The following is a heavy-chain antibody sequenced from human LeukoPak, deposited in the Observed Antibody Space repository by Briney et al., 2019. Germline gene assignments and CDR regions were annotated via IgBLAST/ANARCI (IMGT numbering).Heavy chain of an antibody. CDR2: INWNSGSK. CDR1: GFTFDDHG. Sequence: GGSLRLSCATSGFTFDDHGLSWVRQAPGKGLEWVSGINWNSGSKRYAASVKGRITISRDNAKNTLYLQMNSLRAEDTAVYYCARSAPYSYYGMDVWGQGTTVTVSS. CDR3: ARSAPYSYYGMDV. V-gene: IGHV3-20*04. J-gene: IGHJ6*02.